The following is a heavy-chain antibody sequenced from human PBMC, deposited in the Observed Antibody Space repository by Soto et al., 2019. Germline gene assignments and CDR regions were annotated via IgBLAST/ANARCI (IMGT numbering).Heavy chain of an antibody. D-gene: IGHD3-22*01. V-gene: IGHV5-10-1*01. CDR1: GYSFAGYW. J-gene: IGHJ4*02. Sequence: GESLKISCTGWGYSFAGYWITWVRQKTGKCLEWMLRIAPSDSHTYYSPSFRGHVTISVTKSVTTVFLQLSSLISSDPAIYYCARQTYDSDTGPNSKYYFDSGDQGTPVAVYS. CDR2: IAPSDSHT. CDR3: ARQTYDSDTGPNSKYYFDS.